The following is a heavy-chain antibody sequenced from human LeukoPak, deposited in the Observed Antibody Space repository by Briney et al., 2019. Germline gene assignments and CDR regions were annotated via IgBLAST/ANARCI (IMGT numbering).Heavy chain of an antibody. D-gene: IGHD3-10*01. J-gene: IGHJ4*02. V-gene: IGHV3-48*03. CDR2: ISSSGSST. Sequence: GRSLRLSCAASGFTFSSYELNWVRQAPGKGLEWVAYISSSGSSTYFPDSVKGRFTISRDNAKNSLYLQMNSLRAEDTAIYYCARVSGRFGHELDYWGQGTLVTVSS. CDR1: GFTFSSYE. CDR3: ARVSGRFGHELDY.